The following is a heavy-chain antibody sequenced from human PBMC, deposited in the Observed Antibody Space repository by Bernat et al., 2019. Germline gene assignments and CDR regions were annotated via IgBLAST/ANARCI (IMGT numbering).Heavy chain of an antibody. D-gene: IGHD5-12*01. Sequence: QVQLVESGGGVVQPGRSLRLSCAASGFTFSSYAMHWVRQAPGKGLEWVAVISYDGSNKYYADSVKGRFTISRDNSKNTLYLQMNSLRAEDTAVYYCARDFGVYSGYDSSAFDYWGQGTLVTVSS. CDR2: ISYDGSNK. CDR3: ARDFGVYSGYDSSAFDY. V-gene: IGHV3-30*01. J-gene: IGHJ4*02. CDR1: GFTFSSYA.